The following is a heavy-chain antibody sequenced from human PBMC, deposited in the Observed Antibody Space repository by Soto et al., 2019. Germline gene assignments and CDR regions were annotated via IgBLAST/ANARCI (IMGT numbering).Heavy chain of an antibody. V-gene: IGHV4-39*01. CDR2: IYYSGST. CDR1: GGSISSSSYY. Sequence: SETLSLTCTVSGGSISSSSYYWGWIRQPPGKGLEWIGSIYYSGSTYYNPSLKSRVTISVDTSKNQFSLKLSSVTAADTAVYYCARQSEARRSRDYDLYYFDYWGQGTLVTVSS. J-gene: IGHJ4*02. CDR3: ARQSEARRSRDYDLYYFDY. D-gene: IGHD4-17*01.